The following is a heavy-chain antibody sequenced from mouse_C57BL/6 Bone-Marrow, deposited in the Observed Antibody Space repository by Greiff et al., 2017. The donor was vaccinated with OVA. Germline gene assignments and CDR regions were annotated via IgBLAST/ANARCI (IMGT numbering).Heavy chain of an antibody. CDR2: ISYSGST. J-gene: IGHJ2*01. Sequence: EVNVVESGPGLAKPSQTLSLTCSVTGYSITSDYWNWIRKFPGNKLEYMGYISYSGSTYYNPSLKSRISITRDTSKNQYYLQLNSVTTEDTATYYCARSHYYGSSFLDYWGQGTTLTVSS. V-gene: IGHV3-8*01. CDR3: ARSHYYGSSFLDY. CDR1: GYSITSDY. D-gene: IGHD1-1*01.